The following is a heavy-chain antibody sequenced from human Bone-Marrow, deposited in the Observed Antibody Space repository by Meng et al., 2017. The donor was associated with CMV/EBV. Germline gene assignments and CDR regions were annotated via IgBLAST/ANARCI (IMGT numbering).Heavy chain of an antibody. CDR3: AKSWDGMDA. Sequence: GESLKISCAASGFSFSAYAMNWVRQAPGKGLEWVSSISSTGTYIYYAESVKGRFPISRDNAKNSLYLQMNSLRAEDTAVYYCAKSWDGMDAWGQGTTVTVSS. V-gene: IGHV3-21*01. J-gene: IGHJ6*01. D-gene: IGHD6-13*01. CDR1: GFSFSAYA. CDR2: ISSTGTYI.